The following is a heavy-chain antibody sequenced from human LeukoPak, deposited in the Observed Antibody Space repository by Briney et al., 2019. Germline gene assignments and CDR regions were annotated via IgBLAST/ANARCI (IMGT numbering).Heavy chain of an antibody. V-gene: IGHV1-69*01. J-gene: IGHJ6*02. Sequence: PGGSLRLSCAASGFTFSSYAISWVRQAPGQGLEWMGGIIPIFGTANYAQKFQGRVTITADESTSTAYMELSSLRSEDTAVYYCARNLLSIVVDYYYGMDVWGQGTTVTVSS. CDR3: ARNLLSIVVDYYYGMDV. CDR2: IIPIFGTA. D-gene: IGHD3-22*01. CDR1: GFTFSSYA.